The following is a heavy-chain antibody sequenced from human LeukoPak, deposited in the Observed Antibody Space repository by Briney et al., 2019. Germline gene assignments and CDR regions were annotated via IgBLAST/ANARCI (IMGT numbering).Heavy chain of an antibody. Sequence: PGESLKISCKGSCYSFTSYCIGWVRQMPGKGLEWKGIIYPGDSDIRYSPSFQGQVTISADKSISTAYLQWSSLKASDTAMYYCARESIAVAGTSDYWGQGTLVTVSS. J-gene: IGHJ4*02. CDR2: IYPGDSDI. CDR1: CYSFTSYC. D-gene: IGHD6-19*01. CDR3: ARESIAVAGTSDY. V-gene: IGHV5-51*01.